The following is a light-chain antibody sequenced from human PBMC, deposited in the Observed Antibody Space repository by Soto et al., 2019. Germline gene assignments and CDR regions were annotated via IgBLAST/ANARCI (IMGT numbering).Light chain of an antibody. J-gene: IGKJ3*01. V-gene: IGKV3-20*01. Sequence: EIVLTQSPGTLSLSPGERATLSCRASQSVSVNSLAWYQQKGGQAPRLLIYAASTRATGVPYRFSGTGSGTDFALTISRLEADDASVYYCQQYGVSPFTFGHGTKVDIE. CDR1: QSVSVNS. CDR3: QQYGVSPFT. CDR2: AAS.